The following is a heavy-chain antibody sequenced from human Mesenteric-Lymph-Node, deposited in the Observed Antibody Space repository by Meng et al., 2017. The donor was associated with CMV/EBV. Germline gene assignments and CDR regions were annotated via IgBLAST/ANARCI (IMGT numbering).Heavy chain of an antibody. J-gene: IGHJ4*02. Sequence: TGAVYGGSFSGYYWSWIRQPPGKGLEWIGEINHSGRTNYNPSLKSRVTISVDTSKNQFSLKLSSVTAADTAVYYCARGPLDFWSDFTYWGQGTLVTVSS. D-gene: IGHD3-3*01. CDR2: INHSGRT. V-gene: IGHV4-34*01. CDR1: GGSFSGYY. CDR3: ARGPLDFWSDFTY.